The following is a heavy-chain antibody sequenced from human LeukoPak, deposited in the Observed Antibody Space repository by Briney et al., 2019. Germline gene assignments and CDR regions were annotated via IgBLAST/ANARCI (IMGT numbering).Heavy chain of an antibody. CDR1: GGTFSSYA. Sequence: SLKVSCTASGGTFSSYAISWVRQAPGQGLEWMGRIIPIFGIANYAQKFQGRVTITADKSTSTAYMELSSLRSEDTAVYYCAREDILTGYINWFDPWGQGTLVTVSS. D-gene: IGHD3-9*01. CDR2: IIPIFGIA. CDR3: AREDILTGYINWFDP. J-gene: IGHJ5*02. V-gene: IGHV1-69*04.